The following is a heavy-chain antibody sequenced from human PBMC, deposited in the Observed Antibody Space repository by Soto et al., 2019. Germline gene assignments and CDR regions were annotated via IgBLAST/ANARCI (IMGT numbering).Heavy chain of an antibody. Sequence: SETLSLTCAVSGGSISGSYYYWGWLRQSPGRGPERIGSVFYTGFTSYNPSLESRVSVSVDTSKNQFSLKVSAVTAADTAVYYCASSQKGYNWNYFDHWGQGALVTVSS. J-gene: IGHJ4*02. V-gene: IGHV4-39*01. CDR3: ASSQKGYNWNYFDH. CDR2: VFYTGFT. CDR1: GGSISGSYYY. D-gene: IGHD1-20*01.